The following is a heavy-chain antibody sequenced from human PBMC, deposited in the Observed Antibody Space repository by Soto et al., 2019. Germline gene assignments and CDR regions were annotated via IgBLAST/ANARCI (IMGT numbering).Heavy chain of an antibody. CDR1: GGSISSSNW. Sequence: SETLSLTCAVSGGSISSSNWWSWVRQSPGKGLEWIGEIYHSGSTNYNPSLKSRVTISVDKSKNQFSLKLSSVTAADTAVYYCARINNRDWQPIDYWGQGTLVT. CDR2: IYHSGST. D-gene: IGHD1-7*01. CDR3: ARINNRDWQPIDY. J-gene: IGHJ4*02. V-gene: IGHV4-4*02.